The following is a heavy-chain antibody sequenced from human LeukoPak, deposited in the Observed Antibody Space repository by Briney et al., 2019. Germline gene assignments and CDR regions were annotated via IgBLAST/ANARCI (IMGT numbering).Heavy chain of an antibody. D-gene: IGHD3-10*01. Sequence: SETLSLTCTVSGYSISSGYYWGWIRQPPGKGLEWIGSIYYSGSTYYNPSLKSRVTISVDTSKNQFSLKLSSVTAADTAVYYCARVGDQIRGRWFDPWGQGTLVTVSS. V-gene: IGHV4-38-2*02. CDR1: GYSISSGYY. J-gene: IGHJ5*02. CDR2: IYYSGST. CDR3: ARVGDQIRGRWFDP.